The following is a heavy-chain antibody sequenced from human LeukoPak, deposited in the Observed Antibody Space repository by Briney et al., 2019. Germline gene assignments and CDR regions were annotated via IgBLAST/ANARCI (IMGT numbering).Heavy chain of an antibody. J-gene: IGHJ4*02. CDR3: AKKKELAGAGCFDY. CDR2: ISGSGVST. CDR1: GFTFSSYA. V-gene: IGHV3-23*01. Sequence: GGSLRLSCAASGFTFSSYAMSWVRQAPGKGLEWVSAISGSGVSTYYADSVRGRFTISRDNSKNTLYMQMNGLGAEDTAVYYCAKKKELAGAGCFDYWGQGTLVTASS. D-gene: IGHD1-7*01.